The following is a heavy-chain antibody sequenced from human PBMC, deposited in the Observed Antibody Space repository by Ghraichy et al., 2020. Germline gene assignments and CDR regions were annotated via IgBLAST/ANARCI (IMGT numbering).Heavy chain of an antibody. Sequence: SETLSLTCVVSGGSVNNNHWWSWVRPAPYKGLEWIGEISHSGSTSYNPSLKSRVTMSVDKSKDQFSLKMNSVTAADTAVYYCARARDGDFDYWGQGTLVTVSS. D-gene: IGHD3-10*01. J-gene: IGHJ4*02. CDR1: GGSVNNNHW. CDR3: ARARDGDFDY. CDR2: ISHSGST. V-gene: IGHV4-4*02.